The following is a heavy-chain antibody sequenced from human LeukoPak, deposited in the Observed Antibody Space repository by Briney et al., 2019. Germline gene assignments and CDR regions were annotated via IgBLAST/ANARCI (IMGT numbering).Heavy chain of an antibody. CDR2: IYYSGST. D-gene: IGHD4-23*01. J-gene: IGHJ3*02. V-gene: IGHV4-59*11. Sequence: ASETLSLTCTVSGGSISSHYWNRIRQPPGKGLEWIGYIYYSGSTNYNPSLKSRVTISVDTSKNQFSLKLSSVTAADTAVYYCARETTVVTPGRSDVFDIWGQGTMVTVSS. CDR1: GGSISSHY. CDR3: ARETTVVTPGRSDVFDI.